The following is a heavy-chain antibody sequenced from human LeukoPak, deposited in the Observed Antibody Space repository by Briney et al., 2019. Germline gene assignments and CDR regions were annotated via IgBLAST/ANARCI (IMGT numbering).Heavy chain of an antibody. J-gene: IGHJ3*02. Sequence: SETLSLTCTVSGGSISTYYWSWIRQPAGKGLEWIGRIHKSGSTDYNPSLKSRVTMSLDTSKNQFALKLSSVTASDTAVYYCVRDSPQYSSSPDAFDIWGQGTMVTVSS. CDR2: IHKSGST. V-gene: IGHV4-4*07. CDR1: GGSISTYY. CDR3: VRDSPQYSSSPDAFDI. D-gene: IGHD6-13*01.